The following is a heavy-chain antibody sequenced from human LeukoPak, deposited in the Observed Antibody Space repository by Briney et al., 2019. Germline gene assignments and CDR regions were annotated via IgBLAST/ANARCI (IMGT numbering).Heavy chain of an antibody. J-gene: IGHJ3*02. D-gene: IGHD3-22*01. CDR3: AREGDSYAFDI. CDR2: INSDGSST. Sequence: GGSLRLSCAASGFTFSRYWMHWVRQAPGKGLVWVSRINSDGSSTSYADSVKGRFTISRDNAKNTLYLQMNSLRAEDTAVYYCAREGDSYAFDIWGQGTMVTVSS. CDR1: GFTFSRYW. V-gene: IGHV3-74*01.